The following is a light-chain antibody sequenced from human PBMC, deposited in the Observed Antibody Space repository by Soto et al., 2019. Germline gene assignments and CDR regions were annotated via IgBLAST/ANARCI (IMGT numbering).Light chain of an antibody. CDR2: EGS. V-gene: IGLV2-23*01. J-gene: IGLJ1*01. Sequence: QSALTQPASVSGSPGQSITISCTGTSSDVGSYNLVSWYQQHPGKAPKLMIYEGSKRPSGVSNRFSGSKSGNMASLAISGLQAEDEADYYCCSYAGSSTWVFGTATKLTVL. CDR3: CSYAGSSTWV. CDR1: SSDVGSYNL.